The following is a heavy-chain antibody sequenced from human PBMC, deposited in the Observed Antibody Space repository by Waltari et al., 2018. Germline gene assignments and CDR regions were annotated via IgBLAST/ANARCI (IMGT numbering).Heavy chain of an antibody. CDR1: GGSISSSSYY. D-gene: IGHD2-15*01. Sequence: QLQLQESGPGLVKPSETLSLTCTVSGGSISSSSYYWGWIRQPPGKGLEWIGSIYYSGSTSYNPSLKSRVTISVDTSKNQFSLKLSSVTAADTAVYYCARLGGNPYYFDYWGQGTLVTVSS. J-gene: IGHJ4*02. CDR3: ARLGGNPYYFDY. V-gene: IGHV4-39*01. CDR2: IYYSGST.